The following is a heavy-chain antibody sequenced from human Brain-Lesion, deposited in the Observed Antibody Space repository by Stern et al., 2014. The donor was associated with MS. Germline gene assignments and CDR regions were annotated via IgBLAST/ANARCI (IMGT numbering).Heavy chain of an antibody. CDR3: ARGDYNILTGFYGENNWFDP. CDR2: VDFGGQT. V-gene: IGHV4-30-2*01. D-gene: IGHD3-9*01. CDR1: GDSISSGGFS. J-gene: IGHJ5*02. Sequence: QLVESGSGLVKPSQTLSLTCTVSGDSISSGGFSWSWIRQPPGKGLAWIAYVDFGGQTFYGPSLKSRFTISVDRSKNQFSLKLTSVTAADTAVYYCARGDYNILTGFYGENNWFDPWGQGILVTVSS.